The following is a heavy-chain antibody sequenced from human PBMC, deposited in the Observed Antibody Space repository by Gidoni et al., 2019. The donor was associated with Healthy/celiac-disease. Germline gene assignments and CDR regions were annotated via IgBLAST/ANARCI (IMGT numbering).Heavy chain of an antibody. J-gene: IGHJ4*02. D-gene: IGHD3-22*01. V-gene: IGHV1-69*01. CDR3: ARADQYYYDRSGYHTWGY. CDR1: GSTFSRYA. Sequence: QVQLVQSGAEVKKPGSSVKVSCKASGSTFSRYAISWVRQDPGQGLEWMGGIIPILGTANYAQKFQGRVTITADESTSTAYMELSSLRSEDTAVYYCARADQYYYDRSGYHTWGYWGQGTLVTVSS. CDR2: IIPILGTA.